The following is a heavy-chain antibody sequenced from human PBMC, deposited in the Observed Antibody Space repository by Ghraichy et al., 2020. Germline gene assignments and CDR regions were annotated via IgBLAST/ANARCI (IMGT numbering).Heavy chain of an antibody. CDR3: ARDLLTGTTGSWFDP. CDR1: GFTFSSYS. V-gene: IGHV3-21*01. D-gene: IGHD1-7*01. CDR2: ISSSSSYI. J-gene: IGHJ5*02. Sequence: GGSLRLSCAASGFTFSSYSMNWVRQAPGKGLEWVSSISSSSSYIYYADSVKGRFTISRDNAKNSLYLQMNSLRAEDTAVYYCARDLLTGTTGSWFDPWGQGTLVTVSS.